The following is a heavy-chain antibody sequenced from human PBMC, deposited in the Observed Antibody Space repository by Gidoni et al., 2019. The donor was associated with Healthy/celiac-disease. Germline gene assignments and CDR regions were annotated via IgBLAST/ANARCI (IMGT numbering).Heavy chain of an antibody. Sequence: EVQLVESGGGLVQPGRSLRLSCAASGFTFDDYAMHWVRQAPGKGLEWVSGISWNSGSIGYADSVKGRFTISRDNAKNSLYLQMNSLRAEDTALYYCAKGWELLEPYFDYWGQGTLVTVSS. D-gene: IGHD1-26*01. CDR3: AKGWELLEPYFDY. CDR1: GFTFDDYA. V-gene: IGHV3-9*01. CDR2: ISWNSGSI. J-gene: IGHJ4*02.